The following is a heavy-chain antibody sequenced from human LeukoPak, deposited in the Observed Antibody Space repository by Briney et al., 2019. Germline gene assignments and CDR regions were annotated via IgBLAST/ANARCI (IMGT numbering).Heavy chain of an antibody. CDR2: IKQDGSEK. Sequence: GGSLRLSCAASGFTFSSYWMSWVRQAPGKGLEWAANIKQDGSEKYYVDSVKGRFTISRDNAKNSLYLQMNSLRAEDTAVYYCARAPGRYDFWSGYSYYYYGMDVWGQGTTVTVSS. V-gene: IGHV3-7*01. D-gene: IGHD3-3*01. CDR3: ARAPGRYDFWSGYSYYYYGMDV. J-gene: IGHJ6*02. CDR1: GFTFSSYW.